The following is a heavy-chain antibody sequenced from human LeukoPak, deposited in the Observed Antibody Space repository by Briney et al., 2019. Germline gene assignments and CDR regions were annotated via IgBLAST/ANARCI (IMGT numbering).Heavy chain of an antibody. CDR3: AKDRRVGATGIGAFDI. D-gene: IGHD1-26*01. CDR1: GFTFDDYA. Sequence: QPGRSLRLSCAASGFTFDDYAMHWVRQAPGKGLEWVSGINWNSGSIGYADSVKGRFTISRDNAKNSLYLQMNSLRAEDTALYYCAKDRRVGATGIGAFDIWGQGTMVTVSS. CDR2: INWNSGSI. V-gene: IGHV3-9*01. J-gene: IGHJ3*02.